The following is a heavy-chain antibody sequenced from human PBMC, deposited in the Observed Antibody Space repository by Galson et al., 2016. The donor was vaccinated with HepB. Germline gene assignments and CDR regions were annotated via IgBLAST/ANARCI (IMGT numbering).Heavy chain of an antibody. V-gene: IGHV3-66*01. J-gene: IGHJ6*02. D-gene: IGHD6-13*01. CDR1: GFTVSSTY. CDR3: AGRGASSSSWYSDYQYGMDV. Sequence: SLRLSCAASGFTVSSTYMNWVRQAPGKGLEWVSIIYSGGTTYQADSVKGRSTISRDNSNNTLYLQMNSLRHEDTAVYYCAGRGASSSSWYSDYQYGMDVWGQGTTVTVSS. CDR2: IYSGGTT.